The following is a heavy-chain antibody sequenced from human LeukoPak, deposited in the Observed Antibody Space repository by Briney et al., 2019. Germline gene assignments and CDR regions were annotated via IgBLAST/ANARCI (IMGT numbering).Heavy chain of an antibody. CDR1: GASMSSYY. CDR3: ARGGEAGLAD. Sequence: SETLSLTCTVSGASMSSYYWTWIRQPPGKGLEWFGYIYSSGNTNSNPSLKSRVTISVDTSKNQFSLNLNSVTAADTAVYYCARGGEAGLADWGQGTLVTVSS. CDR2: IYSSGNT. J-gene: IGHJ4*02. D-gene: IGHD4-17*01. V-gene: IGHV4-59*01.